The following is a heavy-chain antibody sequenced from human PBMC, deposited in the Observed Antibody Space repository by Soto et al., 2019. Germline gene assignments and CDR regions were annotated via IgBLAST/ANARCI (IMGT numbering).Heavy chain of an antibody. J-gene: IGHJ4*02. CDR2: SSRSGSTI. Sequence: EVQLVESGGGVVQPGGSLRLSCAASGFSFSDYEMNWVRQAPGKGLEGVSYSSRSGSTIEYADSVKGRFTISRDYAKTSLYLQMNSLRVEDTAVYYCASGYYSKKFDYWGQGTLVTVSS. V-gene: IGHV3-48*03. CDR3: ASGYYSKKFDY. D-gene: IGHD3-22*01. CDR1: GFSFSDYE.